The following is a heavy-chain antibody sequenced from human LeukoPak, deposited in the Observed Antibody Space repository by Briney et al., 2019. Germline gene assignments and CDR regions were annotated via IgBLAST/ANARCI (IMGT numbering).Heavy chain of an antibody. CDR2: ISAYNGNT. Sequence: ASVKVSCKASGYTFTGYYMHWVRQAPGQGLEWMGWISAYNGNTNYAQKLQGRVTMTTDTSTSTANMELRSLRSDDTAVYYCARVTSSSWQYYYYYYGMDVWGKGTTVTVSS. J-gene: IGHJ6*04. CDR3: ARVTSSSWQYYYYYYGMDV. V-gene: IGHV1-18*04. CDR1: GYTFTGYY. D-gene: IGHD6-13*01.